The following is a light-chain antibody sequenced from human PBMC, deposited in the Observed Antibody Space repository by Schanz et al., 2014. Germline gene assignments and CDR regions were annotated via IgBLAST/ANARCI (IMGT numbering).Light chain of an antibody. Sequence: QSALTQPASVSGSPGQSIAISCTGTSSDVGGYNYVSWYQQHPGKAPKLIIYEVTNRPSGVSNRFSGSKFGSMASLTISGLQAEDEADYYCSSFTSSLRWVFGGGTKLTVL. CDR3: SSFTSSLRWV. J-gene: IGLJ3*02. CDR2: EVT. CDR1: SSDVGGYNY. V-gene: IGLV2-14*03.